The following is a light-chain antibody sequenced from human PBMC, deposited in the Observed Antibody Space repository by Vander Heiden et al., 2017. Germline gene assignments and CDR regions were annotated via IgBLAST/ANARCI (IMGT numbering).Light chain of an antibody. Sequence: QSALTQPASVSVSPGQSITISCTGTSSDVGGYNYVSWYQQHPGKAPKLMIYEVSNRPSGVSNRFSGSKSGNTASLTISGLQAEDETDYYCNSYTSSSTVVFGGGTKLTVL. J-gene: IGLJ2*01. V-gene: IGLV2-14*01. CDR3: NSYTSSSTVV. CDR1: SSDVGGYNY. CDR2: EVS.